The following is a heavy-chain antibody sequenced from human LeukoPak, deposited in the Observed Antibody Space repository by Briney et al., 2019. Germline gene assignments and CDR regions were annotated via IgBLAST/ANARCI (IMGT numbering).Heavy chain of an antibody. Sequence: ASVKVSCKASGYTFTSYDINRVRQATGQGLEWMGWMNPNSGNTGYAQKFQGRVTMTRNTSISTAYMELSSLRSEDTAVYYCARGGLLAAAGTPYYYGMDVWGQGTTVTVSS. CDR1: GYTFTSYD. CDR3: ARGGLLAAAGTPYYYGMDV. D-gene: IGHD6-13*01. V-gene: IGHV1-8*01. CDR2: MNPNSGNT. J-gene: IGHJ6*02.